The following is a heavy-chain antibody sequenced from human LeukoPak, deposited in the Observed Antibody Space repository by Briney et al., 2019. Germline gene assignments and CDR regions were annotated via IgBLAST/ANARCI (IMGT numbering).Heavy chain of an antibody. J-gene: IGHJ4*02. CDR2: ISGSGGST. CDR3: AKSPRGYDQVYYFDY. V-gene: IGHV3-23*01. CDR1: GFTFSSYA. D-gene: IGHD5-12*01. Sequence: GGSLRLSCAASGFTFSSYAMSWVRQAPGKGLEWVSAISGSGGSTYYADSVKGRFTISRDNSKNTLYLQMNSLRAEDTAVYYCAKSPRGYDQVYYFDYWGQGTLVTVSS.